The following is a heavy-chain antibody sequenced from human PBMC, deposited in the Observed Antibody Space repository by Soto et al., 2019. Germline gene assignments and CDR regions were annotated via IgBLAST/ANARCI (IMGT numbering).Heavy chain of an antibody. CDR1: GFTFSSYA. V-gene: IGHV3-23*01. J-gene: IGHJ3*02. D-gene: IGHD3-3*01. CDR3: AKDSVFGVVIPFDAFDI. Sequence: EVQLLESGGGLVQPGGSLRLSCAASGFTFSSYAMSWVRQAPGKGLEWVSAISGSGGSTYYADSVKGRFIISRDNSKNTLYLQMNSLRAEDTAVYYCAKDSVFGVVIPFDAFDIWGQGTMVTVSS. CDR2: ISGSGGST.